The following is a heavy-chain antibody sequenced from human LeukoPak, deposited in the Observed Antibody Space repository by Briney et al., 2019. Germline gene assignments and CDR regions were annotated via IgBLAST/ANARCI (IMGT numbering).Heavy chain of an antibody. CDR3: ASGPRYSRGSFYDY. J-gene: IGHJ4*02. Sequence: SETLSLTCAVDGGSFSGYYWSWIRQPPGKGLEWIGEINHSGSTNYNPSLKSRVTISVDTSKNQFSLKLSSVTAADTAVYYCASGPRYSRGSFYDYWGQGTLVTVSS. CDR1: GGSFSGYY. D-gene: IGHD6-13*01. CDR2: INHSGST. V-gene: IGHV4-34*01.